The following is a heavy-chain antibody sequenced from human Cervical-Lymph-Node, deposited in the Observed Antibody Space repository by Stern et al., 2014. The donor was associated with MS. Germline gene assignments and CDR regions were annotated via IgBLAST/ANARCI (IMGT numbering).Heavy chain of an antibody. Sequence: EVQLVASGAEVTKPGESLKISCNSSGYTFNNYWIAWVRQMPGKGLEWMGIIHPGDSETRYSPSFQGQVTVSVDKSIRAAYLQWSTLKASDTAMYYCARSATITHFDYWGQGTLVTVSS. CDR3: ARSATITHFDY. CDR1: GYTFNNYW. J-gene: IGHJ4*02. V-gene: IGHV5-51*01. D-gene: IGHD6-25*01. CDR2: IHPGDSET.